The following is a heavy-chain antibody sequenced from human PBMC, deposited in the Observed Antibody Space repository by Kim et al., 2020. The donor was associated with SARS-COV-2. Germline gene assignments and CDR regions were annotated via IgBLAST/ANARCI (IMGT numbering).Heavy chain of an antibody. D-gene: IGHD3-3*01. CDR1: GYTFTGYY. CDR2: INPNSGGT. Sequence: ASVKVSCKASGYTFTGYYMHWVRQAPGQGLEWMGWINPNSGGTNYAQKFQGRVTMTRDTSISTAYMELGRLRSDDTAVYYCARDPHITIFGVVLGGWFDPWGQGTLVTVSS. CDR3: ARDPHITIFGVVLGGWFDP. J-gene: IGHJ5*02. V-gene: IGHV1-2*02.